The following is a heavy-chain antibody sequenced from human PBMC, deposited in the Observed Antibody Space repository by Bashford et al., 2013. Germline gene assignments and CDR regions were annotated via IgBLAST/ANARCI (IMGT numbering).Heavy chain of an antibody. J-gene: IGHJ5*02. V-gene: IGHV4-39*07. CDR3: AKNDAGRTTLITNWFDP. D-gene: IGHD2/OR15-2a*01. CDR2: IYYSGST. Sequence: IRQPPGKGLEWIGSIYYSGSTYYNPSLKSRVTISVDTSKNMLFLQMNSLRAEDTAVYYCAKNDAGRTTLITNWFDPWGQGTLVTVSS.